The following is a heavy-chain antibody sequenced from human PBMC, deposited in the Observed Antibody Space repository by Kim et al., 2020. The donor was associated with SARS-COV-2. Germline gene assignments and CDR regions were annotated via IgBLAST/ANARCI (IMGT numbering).Heavy chain of an antibody. CDR1: GYTFTGYY. CDR2: INPNSGGT. V-gene: IGHV1-2*04. J-gene: IGHJ6*02. D-gene: IGHD2-15*01. Sequence: ASVKVSCKASGYTFTGYYMHWVRQAPGQGLEWMGWINPNSGGTNYAQKFQGWVTMTRDTSISTAYMELSRLRSDDTAVYYCARDEKPEGYCSGGSCYYYGMDVWGQGTTVTVSS. CDR3: ARDEKPEGYCSGGSCYYYGMDV.